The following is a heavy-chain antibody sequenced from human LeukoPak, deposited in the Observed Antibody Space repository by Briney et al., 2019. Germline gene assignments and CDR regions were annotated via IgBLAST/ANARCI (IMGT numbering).Heavy chain of an antibody. CDR2: ISYDGSNK. V-gene: IGHV3-30-3*01. J-gene: IGHJ4*02. D-gene: IGHD2-8*02. Sequence: GGSLRLSCAASGFTFSSYAMHWVRQAPGKGLEWVAVISYDGSNKYYADSVKGRFTISRDNSKNTPYLQMNSLRAEDTAVYYCARGDGGLYYFDYWGQGTLVTVSS. CDR3: ARGDGGLYYFDY. CDR1: GFTFSSYA.